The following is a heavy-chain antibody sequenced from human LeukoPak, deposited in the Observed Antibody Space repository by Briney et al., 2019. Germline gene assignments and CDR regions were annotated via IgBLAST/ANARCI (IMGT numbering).Heavy chain of an antibody. CDR1: GFIFSNYA. CDR2: ISGRSDNT. D-gene: IGHD3-9*01. V-gene: IGHV3-23*01. J-gene: IGHJ4*02. Sequence: GASLRLSCAASGFIFSNYAMYWVRQAPGKGLEWVSAISGRSDNTYYADSVKGRFTLSRDSSRNTLYLQMNSLRADDTAVYYCAKWGDYDVLTGYYVSDFWGQGTLVTVSS. CDR3: AKWGDYDVLTGYYVSDF.